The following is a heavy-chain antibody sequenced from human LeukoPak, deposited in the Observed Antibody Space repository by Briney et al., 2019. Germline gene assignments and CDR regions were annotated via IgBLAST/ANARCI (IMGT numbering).Heavy chain of an antibody. D-gene: IGHD2-15*01. Sequence: PSETLSLTCAVSGGSISSSNWWSWVRQPPGKGLEWIGEIYHSGSTNYNPSLKSRVTISVDKSKNQFSLKLSSVAAADTAVYYCARDRTVVVAARESYFDYWGQGTLVTVSS. J-gene: IGHJ4*02. V-gene: IGHV4-4*02. CDR2: IYHSGST. CDR3: ARDRTVVVAARESYFDY. CDR1: GGSISSSNW.